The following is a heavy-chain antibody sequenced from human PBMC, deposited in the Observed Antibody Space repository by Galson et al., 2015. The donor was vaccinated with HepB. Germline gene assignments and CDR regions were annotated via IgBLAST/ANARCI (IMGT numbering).Heavy chain of an antibody. D-gene: IGHD2-15*01. CDR3: ARHGTGSGGSSGYYYGIDV. Sequence: QSGAEVKKPGDSLKISCKGSGYSFTNYWIAWVRQMPGKGLEWMGIIYPDDSDTRYSPSFQGQVTISADKSISTAYLHWNSLEASDTAMYYCARHGTGSGGSSGYYYGIDVWGQGTTVTVSS. J-gene: IGHJ6*02. CDR2: IYPDDSDT. V-gene: IGHV5-51*01. CDR1: GYSFTNYW.